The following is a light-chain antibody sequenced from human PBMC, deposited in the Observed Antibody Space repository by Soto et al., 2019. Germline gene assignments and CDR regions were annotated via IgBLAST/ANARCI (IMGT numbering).Light chain of an antibody. CDR3: AAWDDSLNGYV. CDR2: SNN. Sequence: QSVLTQPPSASGTPGQRVTISCSGSSSNIGSNTVNWYQQLPGTAPKLLIYSNNQRPSGVPDRFSGSKSGTSASLAISGLHSEDEAYYYCAAWDDSLNGYVFGTGTKLTVL. V-gene: IGLV1-44*01. J-gene: IGLJ1*01. CDR1: SSNIGSNT.